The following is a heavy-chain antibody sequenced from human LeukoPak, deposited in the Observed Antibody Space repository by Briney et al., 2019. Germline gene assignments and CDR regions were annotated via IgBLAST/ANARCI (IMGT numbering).Heavy chain of an antibody. CDR1: GGTFSSYA. V-gene: IGHV1-8*02. Sequence: GASVKVSCKASGGTFSSYAISWVRQATGQGLEWMGWMDPNSGNTGYAQKFQGRVTMTRNTAISTAYMELSSLRSEDTAVYYCAREPTEFDYWGQGTLVTVSS. CDR3: AREPTEFDY. J-gene: IGHJ4*02. CDR2: MDPNSGNT.